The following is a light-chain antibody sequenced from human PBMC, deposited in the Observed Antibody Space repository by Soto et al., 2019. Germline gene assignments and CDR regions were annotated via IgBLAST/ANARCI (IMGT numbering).Light chain of an antibody. CDR3: QQYNNWWT. CDR2: GAS. CDR1: QSVSSN. Sequence: FVLTQSPGTLSLSPGERATLSCRASQSVSSNLAWYQQKPGQAPRLLIYGASTRATGIPARFSGSGSGTEFTLTISSLQSEDFAVYYCQQYNNWWTFGQGTKVDIK. V-gene: IGKV3-15*01. J-gene: IGKJ1*01.